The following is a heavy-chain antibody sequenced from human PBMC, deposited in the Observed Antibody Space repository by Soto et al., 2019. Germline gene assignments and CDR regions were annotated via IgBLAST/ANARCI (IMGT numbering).Heavy chain of an antibody. J-gene: IGHJ5*02. D-gene: IGHD5-12*01. V-gene: IGHV1-18*01. CDR2: ISAYNGNT. CDR1: GYTFTSYG. CDR3: ARSPPRGFNHVNWFDP. Sequence: ASVKVSCKASGYTFTSYGISWVRQAPGQGLEWMGWISAYNGNTNYAQKLQGRVTMTTDTSTSTAYMELRSLRSDDTAVYYCARSPPRGFNHVNWFDPWGQGTLVTVPS.